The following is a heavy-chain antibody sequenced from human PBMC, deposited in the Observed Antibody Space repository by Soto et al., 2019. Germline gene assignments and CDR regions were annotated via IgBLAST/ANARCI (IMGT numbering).Heavy chain of an antibody. J-gene: IGHJ4*02. Sequence: GGSLRLSCAASGFTFSSYAMSWVRQAPGKGLEWVSAISGSGGSTYYADSVKGRFTISRDNSKNTLYLQMNSLRAEDTAVYYCATRRVVIYYFDYWGQGTLVTVSS. CDR3: ATRRVVIYYFDY. CDR2: ISGSGGST. CDR1: GFTFSSYA. V-gene: IGHV3-23*01. D-gene: IGHD3-22*01.